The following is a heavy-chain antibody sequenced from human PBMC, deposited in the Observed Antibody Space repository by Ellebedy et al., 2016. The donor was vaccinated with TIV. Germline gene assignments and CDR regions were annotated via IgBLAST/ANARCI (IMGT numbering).Heavy chain of an antibody. D-gene: IGHD2-2*01. CDR3: ARSQGGICSSTSCYHSMDV. Sequence: SETLSLXXTVSGGSISSGDYYWSWIRQPPGKGLEWIGYIYYSGSTNYNPSLKSRVTISVDKSKNQFSLKLSSVTAADTAVYYCARSQGGICSSTSCYHSMDVWGQGTTVTVSS. CDR1: GGSISSGDYY. J-gene: IGHJ6*02. CDR2: IYYSGST. V-gene: IGHV4-30-4*02.